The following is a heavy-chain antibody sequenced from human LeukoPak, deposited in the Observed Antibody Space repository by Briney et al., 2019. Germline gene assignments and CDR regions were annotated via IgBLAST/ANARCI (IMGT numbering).Heavy chain of an antibody. J-gene: IGHJ2*01. CDR1: GGTFSSFA. D-gene: IGHD1-14*01. CDR2: IIPSFGTT. CDR3: ARGFCTGSTCYHYWYFDL. Sequence: GASVKVSCKASGGTFSSFAINWLRQAPGQGLEWVGGIIPSFGTTNHAQGFRERVTISTDDSTGTAYMEMRSLTSEDTATYYCARGFCTGSTCYHYWYFDLWGRGTLVTVSA. V-gene: IGHV1-69*05.